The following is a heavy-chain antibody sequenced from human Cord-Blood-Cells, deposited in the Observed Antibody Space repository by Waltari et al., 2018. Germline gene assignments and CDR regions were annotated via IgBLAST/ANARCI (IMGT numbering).Heavy chain of an antibody. CDR3: ARVKGSSWYWYFDL. Sequence: QVQLQESGPGLVKPSETLSLTCTVSGGSISSYYWSWIRQPPGKGLEWIGYIYYSGSTNYNPSLKSRVTRSVDTSKNQFSLKLSSVTAADTAVYYCARVKGSSWYWYFDLWGRGTLVTVSS. CDR2: IYYSGST. J-gene: IGHJ2*01. CDR1: GGSISSYY. D-gene: IGHD6-13*01. V-gene: IGHV4-59*01.